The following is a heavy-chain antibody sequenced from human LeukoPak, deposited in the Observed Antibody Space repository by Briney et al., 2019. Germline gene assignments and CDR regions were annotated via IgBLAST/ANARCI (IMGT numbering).Heavy chain of an antibody. Sequence: SETLSLTCTVSGGSISTYFWSWIRQPPGKGLEWIGYIYYSGSTNYNPSLKSRVTISLDTSKNQFSLKLSSVTAADTAVYYCARHYYDSSGHIDYWGQGTLVTVSS. D-gene: IGHD3-22*01. CDR2: IYYSGST. J-gene: IGHJ4*02. CDR3: ARHYYDSSGHIDY. CDR1: GGSISTYF. V-gene: IGHV4-59*08.